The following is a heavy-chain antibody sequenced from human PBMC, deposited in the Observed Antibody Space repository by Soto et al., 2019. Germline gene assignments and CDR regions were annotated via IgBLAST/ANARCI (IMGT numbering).Heavy chain of an antibody. CDR3: ARDRGSYALDY. D-gene: IGHD1-26*01. CDR1: GYTFTNYG. J-gene: IGHJ4*02. V-gene: IGHV1-18*01. Sequence: QVQLVQSGAEVKKPGASVKVSCKASGYTFTNYGISWVRQAPGQGLEWMGWISANNGNTNYEQKLQGRVTMTTDTATSTAEMEVRSLRSDDTAVYYCARDRGSYALDYWGQGTLVTVSS. CDR2: ISANNGNT.